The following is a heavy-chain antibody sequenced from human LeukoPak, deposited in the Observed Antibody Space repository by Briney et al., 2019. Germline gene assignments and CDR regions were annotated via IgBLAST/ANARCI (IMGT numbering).Heavy chain of an antibody. D-gene: IGHD2-21*02. Sequence: GESLKISCKGSGYSLTSYWIGWVRQMPGKGLEWMGIIYPGDSDTRYSPSFQGQVTISADKSISTAYLQWSSLKASDTAMYYCARHPYCGGDCYRSWFDPWGQGTLVTVSS. V-gene: IGHV5-51*01. CDR1: GYSLTSYW. CDR3: ARHPYCGGDCYRSWFDP. CDR2: IYPGDSDT. J-gene: IGHJ5*02.